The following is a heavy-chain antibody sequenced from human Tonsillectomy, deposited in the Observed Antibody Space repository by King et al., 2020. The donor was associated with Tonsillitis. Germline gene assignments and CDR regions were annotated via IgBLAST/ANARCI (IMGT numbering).Heavy chain of an antibody. Sequence: VQLVESGGGVVQPGRSLRLSCAASGFTFSSYGMHWVRQAPGKGLEWVAVISYDGSNKYYADSVKGRFTISRDNSKNTLYLQMNSLRPEDTAVYYCAKDHSSGWYSGYDYGGQGTLVTVSS. CDR1: GFTFSSYG. CDR2: ISYDGSNK. V-gene: IGHV3-30*18. CDR3: AKDHSSGWYSGYDY. D-gene: IGHD6-19*01. J-gene: IGHJ4*02.